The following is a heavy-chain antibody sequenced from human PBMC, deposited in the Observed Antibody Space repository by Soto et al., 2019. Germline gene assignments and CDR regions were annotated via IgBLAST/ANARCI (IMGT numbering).Heavy chain of an antibody. J-gene: IGHJ5*02. Sequence: ASVKVSCKASGYTFTDFYLHWVRHAPGQGLEWMGWINPNSGDTKYAQKFRGRVTMTRDTSISTVYMEVTRLTSDDTALYYCAREASPWYVWFDPWGQGTLVTVSS. D-gene: IGHD6-13*01. CDR1: GYTFTDFY. CDR2: INPNSGDT. V-gene: IGHV1-2*02. CDR3: AREASPWYVWFDP.